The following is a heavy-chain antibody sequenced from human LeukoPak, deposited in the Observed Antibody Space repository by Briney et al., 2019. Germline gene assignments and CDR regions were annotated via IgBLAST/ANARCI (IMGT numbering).Heavy chain of an antibody. CDR3: ASLGAVTTSH. Sequence: RASVKVSCKASGCTFTGYYMHWVRQAPGQGLEWMGWINPNSGGTNYAQKLQGRVTMTRDTSISTAYMGLSRLRSDDTAVYYCASLGAVTTSHWGQGTLVSVSS. V-gene: IGHV1-2*02. CDR1: GCTFTGYY. J-gene: IGHJ4*02. CDR2: INPNSGGT. D-gene: IGHD4-11*01.